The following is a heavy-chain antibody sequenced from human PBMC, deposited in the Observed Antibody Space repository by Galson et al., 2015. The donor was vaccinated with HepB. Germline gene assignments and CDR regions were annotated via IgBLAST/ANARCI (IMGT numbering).Heavy chain of an antibody. J-gene: IGHJ6*02. CDR1: GGTFSSYA. CDR2: IIPIFGTA. CDR3: ARGAQLERPFYYYYGMDV. V-gene: IGHV1-69*13. D-gene: IGHD1-1*01. Sequence: SVKVSCKASGGTFSSYAISWVRQAPGQGLEWMGGIIPIFGTANYAQKFQGRVTITADESTSTAYMELSSLRSEDTAVYYCARGAQLERPFYYYYGMDVWGQGTTVTVSS.